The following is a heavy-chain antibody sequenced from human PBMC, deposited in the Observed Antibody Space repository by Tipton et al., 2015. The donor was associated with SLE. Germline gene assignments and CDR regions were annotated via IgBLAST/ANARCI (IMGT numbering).Heavy chain of an antibody. J-gene: IGHJ3*02. CDR1: GGSFSSHY. D-gene: IGHD1-26*01. Sequence: LRLSCTVSGGSFSSHYWSWIRQPPGKGLEWIGYIYYSGSTNYNPSLKSRVTISVDTSKNQFSLKLSSVTAADTAVYYCARDEVGAGAFDIWGQGTMVTVSS. CDR2: IYYSGST. CDR3: ARDEVGAGAFDI. V-gene: IGHV4-59*11.